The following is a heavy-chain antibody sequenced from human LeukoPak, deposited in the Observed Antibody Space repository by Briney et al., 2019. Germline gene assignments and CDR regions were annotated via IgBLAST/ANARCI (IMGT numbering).Heavy chain of an antibody. CDR2: INHSGGT. Sequence: KPSETLSLTCAVSGYSISSGYYWGWIRQPPGKGLEWIGSINHSGGTYYNPSLKSRVTISIDTSKNQFSLNLSSVTAADTAVYYCSRGGNFAFWGQGTLVTVSS. J-gene: IGHJ4*02. V-gene: IGHV4-38-2*01. CDR3: SRGGNFAF. CDR1: GYSISSGYY.